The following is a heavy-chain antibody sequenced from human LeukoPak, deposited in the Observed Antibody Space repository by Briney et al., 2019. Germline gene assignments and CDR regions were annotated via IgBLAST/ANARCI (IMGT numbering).Heavy chain of an antibody. CDR2: ISYDGTNK. V-gene: IGHV3-30*18. J-gene: IGHJ6*02. D-gene: IGHD3-10*01. CDR3: AKDVVPWFGETTDYNGMDV. CDR1: GFTFSRYR. Sequence: PGGSLRLSCAASGFTFSRYRMHWVRQAPGKGLEWVAVISYDGTNKYYADSVKGRFTISRDNSKNTLYLQVSSLRGEDTAVYYCAKDVVPWFGETTDYNGMDVWGQGTTVTVSS.